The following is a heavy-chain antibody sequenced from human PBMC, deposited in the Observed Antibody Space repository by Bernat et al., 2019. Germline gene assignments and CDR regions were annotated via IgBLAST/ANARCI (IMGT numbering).Heavy chain of an antibody. CDR3: ARDGGWELTRGDFDY. V-gene: IGHV3-30-3*01. D-gene: IGHD1-26*01. J-gene: IGHJ4*02. Sequence: QVQLVESGGGVVQPGRSLRLSCAASGFTFSSYAMHWVRQAPGKGLEWVAGISYDGSNKYYEDSVKGRFTISRDNSKNKLYLQMNSLRAEDTAVYYCARDGGWELTRGDFDYWGQGTLVTVSS. CDR1: GFTFSSYA. CDR2: ISYDGSNK.